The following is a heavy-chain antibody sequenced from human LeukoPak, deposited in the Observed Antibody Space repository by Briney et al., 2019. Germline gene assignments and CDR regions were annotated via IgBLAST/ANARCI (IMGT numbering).Heavy chain of an antibody. CDR3: ARCLRQYYYDSSGYFDY. CDR2: IYYSGST. Sequence: SETLSLTCTVSGGSISSSSYYWGWIRQPPGKGLEWIGSIYYSGSTYYNPSLKSRVTISVDTSKNQFSLKLSSVTAADTAVYYCARCLRQYYYDSSGYFDYWGQGTLVTVSS. CDR1: GGSISSSSYY. J-gene: IGHJ4*02. V-gene: IGHV4-39*07. D-gene: IGHD3-22*01.